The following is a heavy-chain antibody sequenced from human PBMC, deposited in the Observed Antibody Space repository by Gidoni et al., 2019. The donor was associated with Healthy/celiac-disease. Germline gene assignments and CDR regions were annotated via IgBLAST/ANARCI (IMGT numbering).Heavy chain of an antibody. CDR3: ARDEVGSGPRYGMDV. V-gene: IGHV4-59*01. CDR2: IYYSGST. CDR1: GGSISSYY. Sequence: QVQLQESGPGLVKPSETLSLTCPVSGGSISSYYWSWIRQPPGKGLEWIGYIYYSGSTNYNPSLKSRVTISVDTSKNQFSLKLSSVTAADTAVYYCARDEVGSGPRYGMDVWGQGTTVTVSS. D-gene: IGHD3-10*01. J-gene: IGHJ6*02.